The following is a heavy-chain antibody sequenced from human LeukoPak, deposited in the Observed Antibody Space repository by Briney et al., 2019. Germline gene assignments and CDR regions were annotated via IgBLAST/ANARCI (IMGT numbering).Heavy chain of an antibody. D-gene: IGHD3-22*01. CDR1: GFTFSSYA. J-gene: IGHJ4*02. Sequence: RGSLRLSCAASGFTFSSYAMSWVRQAPGKGLEWVSAISGSGGSTYYADSVKGRFTISRDNSKNTLYLQMNSLRAEDTAVYYCASPYYYDSSGSTLWDYWGQGTLVTVSS. V-gene: IGHV3-23*01. CDR2: ISGSGGST. CDR3: ASPYYYDSSGSTLWDY.